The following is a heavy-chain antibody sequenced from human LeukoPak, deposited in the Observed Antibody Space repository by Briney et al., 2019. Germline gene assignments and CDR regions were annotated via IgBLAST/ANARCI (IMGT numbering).Heavy chain of an antibody. CDR2: IIPMFGTT. CDR3: ASLTTVTFLVY. D-gene: IGHD4-17*01. Sequence: GASVKVSCKASGGTFTYYSITWVRQAPGQGLEWMGGIIPMFGTTNYAQKFQGRVTITADKSTSTAYMELSSLRSEDTAVYYCASLTTVTFLVYWGQGTLVTVSS. J-gene: IGHJ4*02. V-gene: IGHV1-69*06. CDR1: GGTFTYYS.